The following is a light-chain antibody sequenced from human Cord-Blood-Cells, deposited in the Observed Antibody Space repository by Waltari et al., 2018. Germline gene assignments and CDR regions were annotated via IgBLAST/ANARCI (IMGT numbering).Light chain of an antibody. CDR1: SSDVGGYNY. V-gene: IGLV2-14*01. CDR2: DVS. J-gene: IGLJ3*02. Sequence: QSALTQPASVSGSPGQSLTISCPGTSSDVGGYNYVSWYQQHPGKAPKLMIYDVSNRPSWVSNRFSGSKSGNTASLTISGLQAEDEADYYCSSYTSSSTWVFGGGTKLTVL. CDR3: SSYTSSSTWV.